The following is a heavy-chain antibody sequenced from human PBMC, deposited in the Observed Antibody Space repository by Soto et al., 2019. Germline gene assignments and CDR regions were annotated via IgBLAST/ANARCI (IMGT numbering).Heavy chain of an antibody. Sequence: QVQLVESGGGVVQPGRSLRLSCAASGFTFSSYAMHWVRQAPGKGLEWVAVISYDGSNKYYADSVKGRFTISRDNSKNTLYLQMNSLRAEDTDVYYCARVNDCISTSCYGGYFQHWGQGTLVTVSS. CDR2: ISYDGSNK. D-gene: IGHD2-2*01. CDR3: ARVNDCISTSCYGGYFQH. V-gene: IGHV3-30-3*01. CDR1: GFTFSSYA. J-gene: IGHJ1*01.